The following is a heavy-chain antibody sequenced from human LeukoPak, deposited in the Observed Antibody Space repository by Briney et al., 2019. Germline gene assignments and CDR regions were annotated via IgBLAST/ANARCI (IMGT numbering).Heavy chain of an antibody. D-gene: IGHD1-26*01. CDR1: GFTFSSYG. J-gene: IGHJ5*02. Sequence: GGSLRLSCAASGFTFSSYGMHWVRQAPGKGLEWVAVISYDGSNKYYADSVKGRITISRDNSKNTLYLQMNSLRAEDTAVYYCAKGSGISFDPWGQGTLVTVSS. V-gene: IGHV3-30*18. CDR3: AKGSGISFDP. CDR2: ISYDGSNK.